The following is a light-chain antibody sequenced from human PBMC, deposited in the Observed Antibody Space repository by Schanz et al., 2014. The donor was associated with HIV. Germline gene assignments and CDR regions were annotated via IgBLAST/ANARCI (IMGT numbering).Light chain of an antibody. J-gene: IGKJ4*01. Sequence: EIVMTQSPATLSVSPGERVTLSCRASQSISNDLAWYQQKPGQAPRLLIYRSSTRATGIPARFSGSGSGTEFTLTISSLQPEDFAVYYCQQYYSTPQLTFGGGTKVEIK. CDR2: RSS. CDR3: QQYYSTPQLT. V-gene: IGKV3-15*01. CDR1: QSISND.